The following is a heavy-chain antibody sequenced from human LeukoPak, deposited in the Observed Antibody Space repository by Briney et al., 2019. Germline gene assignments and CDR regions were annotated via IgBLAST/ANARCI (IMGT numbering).Heavy chain of an antibody. CDR1: GFTFSTYA. J-gene: IGHJ5*02. V-gene: IGHV3-30*04. D-gene: IGHD5-24*01. CDR2: IGYDGSNK. Sequence: GRSLRLSCAASGFTFSTYAMHWVRQAPGKGLEWVAFIGYDGSNKYYGDSVKGRFTISRDNSKNTMYLQMNSLRAEDTAVYYCAKDVLMATILVPPNHWGQGTLVTVSS. CDR3: AKDVLMATILVPPNH.